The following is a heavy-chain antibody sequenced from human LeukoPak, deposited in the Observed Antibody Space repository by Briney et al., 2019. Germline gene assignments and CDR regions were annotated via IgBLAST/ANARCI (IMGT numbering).Heavy chain of an antibody. J-gene: IGHJ2*01. V-gene: IGHV3-23*01. Sequence: GGSLRLSCAASGFTFSSYAMSWVRQAPGKGLEWVSAISGSGGSTYYADSVKGRFTISRDNSKNTLYLQMNSLRAEDTAVYYCAKPAGDYSSGWYPYWYFDLWGRGTLVTVSS. CDR3: AKPAGDYSSGWYPYWYFDL. CDR1: GFTFSSYA. D-gene: IGHD6-19*01. CDR2: ISGSGGST.